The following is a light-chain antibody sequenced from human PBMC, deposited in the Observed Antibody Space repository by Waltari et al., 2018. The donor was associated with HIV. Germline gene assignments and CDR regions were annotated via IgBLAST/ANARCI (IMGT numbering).Light chain of an antibody. J-gene: IGLJ2*01. CDR2: SNN. CDR3: ATWDDSLYGVV. Sequence: QSVLTQPPSASGTPGQRVTISCSGSSSNIGSNTVNWYQQLPGTAPKVLIYSNNQRPSGVPDRFSGSKSGTSASLAISGLQSEDEAAYYCATWDDSLYGVVFGGGTTLTGL. V-gene: IGLV1-44*01. CDR1: SSNIGSNT.